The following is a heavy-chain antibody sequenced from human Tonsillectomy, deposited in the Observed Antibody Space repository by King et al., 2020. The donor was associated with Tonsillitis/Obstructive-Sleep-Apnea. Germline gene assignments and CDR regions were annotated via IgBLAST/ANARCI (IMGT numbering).Heavy chain of an antibody. CDR2: IRSRSSYT. CDR3: ARARYNWNYAEDY. Sequence: VQLVESGGGLGKPGGSLRLSCAASGFTFSDYYMSGIRQAPGEGLEWVSYIRSRSSYTNYADSVKGRFTISRDNAKNTLYLQMNSLRAEDTAVYYCARARYNWNYAEDYWGQGTLVTVSS. V-gene: IGHV3-11*05. J-gene: IGHJ4*02. CDR1: GFTFSDYY. D-gene: IGHD1-7*01.